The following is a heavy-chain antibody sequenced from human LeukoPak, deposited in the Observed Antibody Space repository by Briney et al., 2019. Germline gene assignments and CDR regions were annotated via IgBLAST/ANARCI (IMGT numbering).Heavy chain of an antibody. D-gene: IGHD2-2*03. CDR2: INSDGSST. CDR3: ARDWIDRGTFDP. Sequence: GGSLRLSCAASGFTFSNYWMHWVRQAPGKGLVWVSRINSDGSSTSYADSVKGRVTISRDNAKNTVYLQMNSLRAEDTAVYYCARDWIDRGTFDPWGQGTLVTVSS. V-gene: IGHV3-74*01. CDR1: GFTFSNYW. J-gene: IGHJ5*02.